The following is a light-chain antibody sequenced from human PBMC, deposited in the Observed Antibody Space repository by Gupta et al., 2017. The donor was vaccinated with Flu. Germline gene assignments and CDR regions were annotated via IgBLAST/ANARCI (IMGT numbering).Light chain of an antibody. V-gene: IGKV3-11*01. J-gene: IGKJ4*01. CDR1: QSVGSY. CDR3: QQRSNWPLT. Sequence: PATLSLSPGERATLSCRASQSVGSYLAWYQQRPGQVPRLLVYDASNSATGIPARFSGSGSGTDFTLTINSLEPEDFAVYYCQQRSNWPLTFGGGTKVEIK. CDR2: DAS.